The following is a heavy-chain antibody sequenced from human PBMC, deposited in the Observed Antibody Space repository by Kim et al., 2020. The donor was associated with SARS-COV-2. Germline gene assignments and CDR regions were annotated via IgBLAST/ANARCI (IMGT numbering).Heavy chain of an antibody. V-gene: IGHV3-23*01. J-gene: IGHJ4*02. CDR2: ISGSGGST. D-gene: IGHD4-17*01. CDR3: AKAGSYGDYPYSPPATLDY. CDR1: GFTFSSYA. Sequence: GGSLRLSCAASGFTFSSYAMSWVRQAPGKGLEWVSAISGSGGSTYYADSVKGRFTISRDNSKNTLYLQMNSLRAEDTAVYYCAKAGSYGDYPYSPPATLDYWGPGNLVPGPS.